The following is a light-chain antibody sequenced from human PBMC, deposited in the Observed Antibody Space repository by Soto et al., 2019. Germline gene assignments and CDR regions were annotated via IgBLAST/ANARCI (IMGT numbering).Light chain of an antibody. V-gene: IGKV3-11*01. Sequence: EVVLTQSPATLSLSPGEGATLSGRASQSIGNYLAWYQQKPGQAPRLLLYATSNRATLIPARFSGSGSGAVLTLTFSRRAPEDFAVYYCQQRSRWPFSFAPGTKVDI. CDR2: ATS. CDR1: QSIGNY. CDR3: QQRSRWPFS. J-gene: IGKJ3*01.